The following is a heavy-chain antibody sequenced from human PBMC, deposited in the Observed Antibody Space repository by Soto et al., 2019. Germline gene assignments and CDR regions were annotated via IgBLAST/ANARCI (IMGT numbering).Heavy chain of an antibody. V-gene: IGHV3-64D*06. CDR2: ISSNGGNT. D-gene: IGHD6-19*01. Sequence: EVQLVESGGGLVQPGGSLRLSCSASGFTFSSYAMHWVRQAPGKGLEYVSAISSNGGNTYYADSVKGRFTISRDNSKNTLYLQMSSLRAEDTAVYYCVKIPSSSAWYGWFDPWGQGTLVTVSS. CDR3: VKIPSSSAWYGWFDP. J-gene: IGHJ5*02. CDR1: GFTFSSYA.